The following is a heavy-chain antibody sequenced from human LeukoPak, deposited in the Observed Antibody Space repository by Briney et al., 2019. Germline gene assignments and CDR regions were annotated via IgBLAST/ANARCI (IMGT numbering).Heavy chain of an antibody. V-gene: IGHV1-46*01. Sequence: ASVKVSCKASGYTFINYYMHWVRQAPGQGLEWMGMIDPSAGGTSYAQKFQGRVSMTRDKSTRTVYMELSSLRSEDTAVYYCARATPSFGRNIENYFDYWGQGTLVTVSS. D-gene: IGHD1/OR15-1a*01. CDR1: GYTFINYY. CDR2: IDPSAGGT. CDR3: ARATPSFGRNIENYFDY. J-gene: IGHJ4*02.